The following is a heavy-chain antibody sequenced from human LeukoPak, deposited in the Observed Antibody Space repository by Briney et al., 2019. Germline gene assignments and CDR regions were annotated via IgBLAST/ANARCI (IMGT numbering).Heavy chain of an antibody. CDR1: GFTFSSYA. CDR2: IWNDGSNK. V-gene: IGHV3-33*08. Sequence: PGGSLRLSCAASGFTFSSYAMSWVRQAPGKGLEWVALIWNDGSNKYYGDSVKGRFTISRDNTNNTIHLHMNSLRAEDTAMYYCARDFQWRPFDYWGQGTLVTVSS. J-gene: IGHJ4*02. D-gene: IGHD6-19*01. CDR3: ARDFQWRPFDY.